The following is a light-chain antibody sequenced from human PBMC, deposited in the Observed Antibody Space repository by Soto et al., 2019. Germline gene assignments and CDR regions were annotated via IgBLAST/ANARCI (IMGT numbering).Light chain of an antibody. J-gene: IGKJ4*01. CDR1: QSVSSSY. V-gene: IGKV3-20*01. CDR2: GAS. CDR3: QQYGSSPLT. Sequence: EIVLTQSPGTLSLSPGERVTLSCMASQSVSSSYLAWYQQKPGQAPRLLIYGASSRATGIPDRFSGSGSGTDFTLTISRLEPEDFAVYYCQQYGSSPLTFGGGTKVEIK.